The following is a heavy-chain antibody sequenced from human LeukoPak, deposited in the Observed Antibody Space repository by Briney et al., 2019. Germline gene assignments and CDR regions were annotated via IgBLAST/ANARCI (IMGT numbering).Heavy chain of an antibody. CDR2: IYHSGST. CDR1: GCSISSGSY. CDR3: ARISYGSGNYWIDY. J-gene: IGHJ4*02. V-gene: IGHV4-38-2*02. Sequence: SETLSLTCTVSGCSISSGSYWGWIRQPPGKGLEWIGNIYHSGSTYYTPSLKSRVTISVDTSKNQFSLKLGSVTAADTAVHFCARISYGSGNYWIDYWGQGTLVTVSS. D-gene: IGHD3-10*01.